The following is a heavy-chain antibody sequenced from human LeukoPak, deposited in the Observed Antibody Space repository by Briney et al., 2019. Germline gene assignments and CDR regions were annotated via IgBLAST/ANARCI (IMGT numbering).Heavy chain of an antibody. J-gene: IGHJ4*02. Sequence: GGSLRLSCTASGFTFGDYAMSWFRQAPGKGLEWVGFIRSKAYGGTTEYAASVKGRFTISRDDSKSIAYLQMNSLKTEDTDVYYCTRAPSYYYDSSGYWGTYYFDYWGQGTLVTVSS. CDR2: IRSKAYGGTT. CDR1: GFTFGDYA. D-gene: IGHD3-22*01. CDR3: TRAPSYYYDSSGYWGTYYFDY. V-gene: IGHV3-49*03.